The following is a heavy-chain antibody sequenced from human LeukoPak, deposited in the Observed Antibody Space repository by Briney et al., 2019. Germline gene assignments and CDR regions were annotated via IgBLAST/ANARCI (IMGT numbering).Heavy chain of an antibody. CDR1: GYTFTGYY. D-gene: IGHD5-12*01. CDR2: INPNSGGT. Sequence: ASVKVSCKASGYTFTGYYMHWVRQAPGQGLEWMGWINPNSGGTNYAQKFQGRVTMTRDTSISTAYMELSRLRSDETAVYYCARDPGYSGYADYWGQGTLVTVSS. J-gene: IGHJ4*02. CDR3: ARDPGYSGYADY. V-gene: IGHV1-2*02.